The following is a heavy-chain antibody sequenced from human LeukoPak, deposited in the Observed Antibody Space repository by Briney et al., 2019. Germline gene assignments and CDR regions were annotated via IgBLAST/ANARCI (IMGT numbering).Heavy chain of an antibody. CDR2: IYYSGST. CDR1: GGSISSYY. V-gene: IGHV4-59*01. D-gene: IGHD2/OR15-2a*01. CDR3: ARGREGTTKFDP. Sequence: SETLSLTCTVSGGSISSYYWSWIRQPPGKGLEWIEYIYYSGSTNYNPSLKSRVTISVDTSKNQFSLKLSSVTAADTAVYYCARGREGTTKFDPWGQGTLVTVSS. J-gene: IGHJ5*02.